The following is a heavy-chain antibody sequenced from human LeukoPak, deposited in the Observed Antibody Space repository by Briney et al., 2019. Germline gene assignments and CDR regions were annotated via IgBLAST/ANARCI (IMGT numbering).Heavy chain of an antibody. V-gene: IGHV3-23*01. CDR1: GFTFSSHA. Sequence: PGGSLRLSCAASGFTFSSHAMTWVRQGPGKGLEWVSTITGSGTSTFYADSVKGRFTISRDTSKTTLHLQMNSLRADDTAIYYCTKARFGSGTYSAYDFWGQGTMVTVSS. CDR2: ITGSGTST. J-gene: IGHJ3*01. CDR3: TKARFGSGTYSAYDF. D-gene: IGHD3-10*01.